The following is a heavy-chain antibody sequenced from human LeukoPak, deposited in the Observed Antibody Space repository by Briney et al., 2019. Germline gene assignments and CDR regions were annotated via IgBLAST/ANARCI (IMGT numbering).Heavy chain of an antibody. D-gene: IGHD2-2*01. Sequence: SETLSLTCTVSGGSISSYSWSWIRQPPGKGLEWIGYIYHSGSTYYNPSLKSRVTISVDRSKNQFSLKLSSVTAADTAVYYCARNAGKYCSSTSCPRSNYYYGMDVWGQGTTVTVSS. CDR3: ARNAGKYCSSTSCPRSNYYYGMDV. V-gene: IGHV4-30-2*01. CDR1: GGSISSYS. J-gene: IGHJ6*02. CDR2: IYHSGST.